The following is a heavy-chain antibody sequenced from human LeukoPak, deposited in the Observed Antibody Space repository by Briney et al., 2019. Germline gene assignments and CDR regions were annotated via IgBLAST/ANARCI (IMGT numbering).Heavy chain of an antibody. D-gene: IGHD3-22*01. CDR3: ARAGDNSGYSDY. J-gene: IGHJ4*02. V-gene: IGHV4-34*01. CDR2: INRSGST. CDR1: GGSFSGYY. Sequence: SETLSLTCAVYGGSFSGYYWSWIRQPPGKGLEWIGEINRSGSTNYNPSLKSRVTISVDTSKNQFSLKLSSVTAADTAVYYCARAGDNSGYSDYWGQGTLVTVSS.